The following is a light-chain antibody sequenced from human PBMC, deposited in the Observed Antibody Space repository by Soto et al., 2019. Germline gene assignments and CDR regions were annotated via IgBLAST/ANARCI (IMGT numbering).Light chain of an antibody. J-gene: IGKJ2*01. V-gene: IGKV1-6*01. Sequence: IQMTQSPSSLSASVGDRVTITCRASQDIRNDLGWYQQKPGKAPKLLIYAASTLQSGVPSRFSGSGSGIHFTLTISSLQPEDFATYYCQQRSNWPPHTFGQGTKLEIK. CDR2: AAS. CDR3: QQRSNWPPHT. CDR1: QDIRND.